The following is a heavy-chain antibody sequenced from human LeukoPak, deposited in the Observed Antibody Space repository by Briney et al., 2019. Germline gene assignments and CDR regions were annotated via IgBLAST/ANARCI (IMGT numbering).Heavy chain of an antibody. CDR2: IYYSGST. CDR1: GGSISSSSYY. D-gene: IGHD6-19*01. V-gene: IGHV4-39*02. J-gene: IGHJ4*02. Sequence: SETLSLTCTVSGGSISSSSYYWGWIRQPPGKGLEWIGSIYYSGSTYYNPSPKSRVTISVDTSKNQFSLKLSSVTAADTAVYYCARDRESSGWPPGRFDYWGQGTLVTVSS. CDR3: ARDRESSGWPPGRFDY.